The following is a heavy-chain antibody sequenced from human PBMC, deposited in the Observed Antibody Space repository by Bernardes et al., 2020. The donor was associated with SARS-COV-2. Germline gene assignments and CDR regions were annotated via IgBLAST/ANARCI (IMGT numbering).Heavy chain of an antibody. CDR2: INHSGST. J-gene: IGHJ3*02. D-gene: IGHD6-19*01. V-gene: IGHV4-34*01. Sequence: ETLSLTCAVYGGSFSGYYWSWIRQPPGKGLEWIGEINHSGSTNYNPSLKSRVTISVDTSKNQFSLKLSSVTAADTAVYYCVSLSSEQWLVGYDAFDIWGQGTMVTVSS. CDR1: GGSFSGYY. CDR3: VSLSSEQWLVGYDAFDI.